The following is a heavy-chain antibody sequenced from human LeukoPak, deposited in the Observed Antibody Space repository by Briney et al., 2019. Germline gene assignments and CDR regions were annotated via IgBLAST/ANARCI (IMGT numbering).Heavy chain of an antibody. Sequence: SVKVSCKASGGTFSSYAISWVRQAPGQGLEWMGRIIPIFGTANYAQKFQGRVTITTDESTSTAYMELSSLRSEDTAVYYCARSYYYDSSGYYPLGYWGQGTLVAVSS. CDR2: IIPIFGTA. CDR1: GGTFSSYA. J-gene: IGHJ4*02. V-gene: IGHV1-69*05. D-gene: IGHD3-22*01. CDR3: ARSYYYDSSGYYPLGY.